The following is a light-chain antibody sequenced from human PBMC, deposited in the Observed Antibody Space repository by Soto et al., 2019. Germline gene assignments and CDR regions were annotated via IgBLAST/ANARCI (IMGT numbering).Light chain of an antibody. J-gene: IGKJ3*01. CDR3: QQDISFPFT. CDR1: QGISSW. Sequence: DIQMTQSPSSLSASVGDRVTITCRASQGISSWLAWYQQKPGKAPELLIYAASTLQSGVPSRFSGSGSGTDFTLTINSLQPEDIGTYYCQQDISFPFTFGPGTKVDV. CDR2: AAS. V-gene: IGKV1-12*01.